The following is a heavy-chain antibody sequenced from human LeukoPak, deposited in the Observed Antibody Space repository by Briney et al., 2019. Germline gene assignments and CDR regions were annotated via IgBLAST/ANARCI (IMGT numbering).Heavy chain of an antibody. CDR1: GGSISSYY. CDR2: IYYSGST. D-gene: IGHD6-19*01. J-gene: IGHJ4*02. V-gene: IGHV4-59*01. CDR3: ARGSVAGTRGLSEFDY. Sequence: PSETLSLTCTVPGGSISSYYWSWIRQPPGKGLEWIGYIYYSGSTNYNPSLRSRVTISVDTAKNQFSLKLSSVTAADTAVYYCARGSVAGTRGLSEFDYWGQGTLVTVSS.